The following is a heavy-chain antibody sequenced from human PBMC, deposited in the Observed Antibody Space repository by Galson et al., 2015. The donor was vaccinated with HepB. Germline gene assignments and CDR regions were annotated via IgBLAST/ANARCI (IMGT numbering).Heavy chain of an antibody. V-gene: IGHV4-4*07. Sequence: SETLSLTCTVSDGSINSYYWSWIRQPAGKGLEWIGRIYTSGSTNYNPSLKSRVTTSVDTSKNQFSLSLSSLTAADTAVYYCARGSSSWYEDYFDYWGQGTLVTVSS. CDR1: DGSINSYY. CDR2: IYTSGST. J-gene: IGHJ4*02. D-gene: IGHD6-13*01. CDR3: ARGSSSWYEDYFDY.